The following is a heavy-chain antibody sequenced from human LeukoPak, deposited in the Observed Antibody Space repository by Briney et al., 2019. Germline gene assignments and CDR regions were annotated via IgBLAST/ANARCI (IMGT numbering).Heavy chain of an antibody. J-gene: IGHJ6*03. CDR3: ARVGGSTGPLYYYYYYMDV. V-gene: IGHV1-24*01. CDR2: FDPEDGET. D-gene: IGHD1-14*01. Sequence: ASVKVSCKASGGTFSSYAISWVRQAPGQGLEWMGGFDPEDGETIYAQKFQGRVTMTEDTSTDTAYMELTNLRSEDTAVYYCARVGGSTGPLYYYYYYMDVWGKGTTVTVSS. CDR1: GGTFSSYA.